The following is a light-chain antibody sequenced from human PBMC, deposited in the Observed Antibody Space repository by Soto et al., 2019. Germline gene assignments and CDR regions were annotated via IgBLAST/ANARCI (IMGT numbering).Light chain of an antibody. CDR3: SSYAGNNIHYV. Sequence: QSALTQPASASGSAGQSVTISCTGTSTDVGGYNYVSWYQQHPGKAPKLMIYEVSKRPSGVPDRFSGSKSGNTASLTVSGLQAEDEADYYCSSYAGNNIHYVFGTGTKVTVL. J-gene: IGLJ1*01. V-gene: IGLV2-8*01. CDR2: EVS. CDR1: STDVGGYNY.